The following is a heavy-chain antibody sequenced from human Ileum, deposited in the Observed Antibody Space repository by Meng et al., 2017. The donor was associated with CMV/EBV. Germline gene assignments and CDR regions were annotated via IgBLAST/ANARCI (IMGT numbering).Heavy chain of an antibody. CDR2: ISSSSSYI. J-gene: IGHJ6*02. CDR1: GFTFRNAW. V-gene: IGHV3-21*01. Sequence: GGSLRLSCAASGFTFRNAWMSWVRQAPGKGLEWVSSISSSSSYIYYADSVKGRFTISRDNAKNSLYLQMNSLRAEDTAVYYCARPGVFLEWLLWDYYYYGMDVWGQGTTVTVSS. CDR3: ARPGVFLEWLLWDYYYYGMDV. D-gene: IGHD3-3*01.